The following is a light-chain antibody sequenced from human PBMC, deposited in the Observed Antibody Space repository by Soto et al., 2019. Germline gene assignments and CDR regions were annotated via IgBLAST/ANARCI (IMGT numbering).Light chain of an antibody. CDR1: QRVGTY. CDR3: HQRNNWPPDET. Sequence: IVLSQSRATLSLSPGKRATLSCSASQRVGTYLAWYQQKPGQAHRLLIYGASNRATGIPPRFSGSGSGTDFTLTISSLEPVDFEIYYCHQRNNWPPDETFGQGTKVDIK. J-gene: IGKJ1*01. CDR2: GAS. V-gene: IGKV3-11*01.